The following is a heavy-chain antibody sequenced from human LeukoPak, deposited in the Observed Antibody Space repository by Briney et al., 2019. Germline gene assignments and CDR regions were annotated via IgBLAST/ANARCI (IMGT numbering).Heavy chain of an antibody. CDR3: ARGEERLHY. J-gene: IGHJ4*02. Sequence: PGGSLRLSCAASGFTFSSYSMNWVRQAPGKGLEWVSYISSSSSTIYYADSVKGRFTISRDNAKNSLYLQMNSLGAEDTAVYYCARGEERLHYWGQGTLVTVSS. CDR1: GFTFSSYS. V-gene: IGHV3-48*01. CDR2: ISSSSSTI.